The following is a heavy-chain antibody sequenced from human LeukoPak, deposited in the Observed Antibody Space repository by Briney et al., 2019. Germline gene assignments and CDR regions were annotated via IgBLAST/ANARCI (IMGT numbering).Heavy chain of an antibody. CDR1: GFTFDDYA. J-gene: IGHJ4*02. D-gene: IGHD5-18*01. CDR2: ISWNSGSI. Sequence: PGGSLRLPCAASGFTFDDYAMHWVRQAPGKGLEWVSGISWNSGSIGYADSVKGRFTISRDNAKNSLYLQMNSLRAEDTALYYCAKDAHGYSYGPYYFDYWGQGTLVTVSS. CDR3: AKDAHGYSYGPYYFDY. V-gene: IGHV3-9*01.